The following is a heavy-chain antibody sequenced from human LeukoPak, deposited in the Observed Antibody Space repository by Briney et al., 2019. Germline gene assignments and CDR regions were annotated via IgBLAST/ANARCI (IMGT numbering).Heavy chain of an antibody. CDR2: ISYDGSNK. V-gene: IGHV3-30*18. CDR3: AKGGYSYGYLVN. J-gene: IGHJ4*02. D-gene: IGHD5-18*01. Sequence: PGRSLRPSCAASGFTFSSYGMHWVRQAPGKGLEWVAVISYDGSNKYYADSVKGRFTISRDNSKNTLYLQMNSLRAEDTAVYYCAKGGYSYGYLVNWGQGTLVTVSS. CDR1: GFTFSSYG.